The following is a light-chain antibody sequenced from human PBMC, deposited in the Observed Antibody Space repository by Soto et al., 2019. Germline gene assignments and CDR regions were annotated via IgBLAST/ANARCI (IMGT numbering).Light chain of an antibody. CDR1: RSINTY. CDR3: QQTYSTPRT. J-gene: IGKJ1*01. V-gene: IGKV1-39*01. CDR2: SAS. Sequence: DIQMTQSPSSLSASVGDRVTITCRASRSINTYVNWYRQRPGKAPELLIYSASSLHFGVPSRFSGSGAGTDFTFTINSLLPEDLVIYYCQQTYSTPRTFGQGTKVDIK.